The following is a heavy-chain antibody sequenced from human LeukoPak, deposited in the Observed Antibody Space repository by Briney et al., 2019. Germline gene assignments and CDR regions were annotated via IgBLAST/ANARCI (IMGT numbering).Heavy chain of an antibody. Sequence: SETLSLTCTVSGASISGHYLTWIRQPPGKGLEWIGYISYIESTNYNPSLKSRVTISVDTSKNQFSLKLSSVTAADTAVYYCATDKISINAFDMWGQGTLVTVSS. CDR2: ISYIEST. CDR3: ATDKISINAFDM. CDR1: GASISGHY. J-gene: IGHJ3*02. D-gene: IGHD3-10*01. V-gene: IGHV4-59*11.